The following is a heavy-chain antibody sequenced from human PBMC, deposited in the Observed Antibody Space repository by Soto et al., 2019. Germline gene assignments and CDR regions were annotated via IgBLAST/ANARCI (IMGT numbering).Heavy chain of an antibody. CDR2: INSDGSST. D-gene: IGHD1-26*01. CDR1: EVIFGVYW. J-gene: IGHJ4*02. V-gene: IGHV3-74*01. Sequence: AVYRSLWSTAAEVIFGVYWRHWVRQAPGKGLVWVSRINSDGSSTTYADSVKGRFTISRDNAKNTLYLQMNSLRAEDTAVYYCAGMGSYTGYWGQGTLVHVSS. CDR3: AGMGSYTGY.